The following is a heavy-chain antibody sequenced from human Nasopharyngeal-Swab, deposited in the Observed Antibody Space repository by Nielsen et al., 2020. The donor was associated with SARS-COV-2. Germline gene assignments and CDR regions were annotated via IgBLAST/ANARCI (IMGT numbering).Heavy chain of an antibody. Sequence: GESLKISCAASGFTFSSYAMSWVRQAPGKGLEWVSAISGSGGSTYYADSLKGRFTISRDNSKNTLYLQMNSLRAEDTAVNYCAKYGTYYYDSSGYYWGQGTLVTVSS. J-gene: IGHJ4*02. CDR1: GFTFSSYA. CDR3: AKYGTYYYDSSGYY. V-gene: IGHV3-23*01. CDR2: ISGSGGST. D-gene: IGHD3-22*01.